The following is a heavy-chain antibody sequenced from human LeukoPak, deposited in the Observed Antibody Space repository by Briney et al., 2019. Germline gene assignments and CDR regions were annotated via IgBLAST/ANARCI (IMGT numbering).Heavy chain of an antibody. V-gene: IGHV1-69*13. J-gene: IGHJ4*02. Sequence: GASVKVSCKASGGTFSSYAISWVRQAPGQGLEWMGGIIPIFGTANYAQKFQGRVTITADESTSTAYMELSSLRSEDTAVYYCATEYTYYYDSSGYYPKYWGQGTLVTVSS. CDR1: GGTFSSYA. CDR3: ATEYTYYYDSSGYYPKY. CDR2: IIPIFGTA. D-gene: IGHD3-22*01.